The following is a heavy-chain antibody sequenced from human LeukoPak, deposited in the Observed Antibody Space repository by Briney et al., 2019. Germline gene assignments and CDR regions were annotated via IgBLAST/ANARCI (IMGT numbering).Heavy chain of an antibody. D-gene: IGHD3-22*01. CDR3: AKDSSYYYDSSGYYSPDY. J-gene: IGHJ4*02. CDR1: GFTFSSYG. CDR2: ISYDGSNK. V-gene: IGHV3-30*18. Sequence: GGSLRLSCAASGFTFSSYGMHWVRQAPGKGLEWVAVISYDGSNKYYADSVKGRFTISRDNSENTLYLQMNSLRAEDTAVYYCAKDSSYYYDSSGYYSPDYWGQGTLVTVSS.